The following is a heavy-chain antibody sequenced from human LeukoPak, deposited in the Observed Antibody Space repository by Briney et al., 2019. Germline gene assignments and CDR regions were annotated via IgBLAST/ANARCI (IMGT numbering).Heavy chain of an antibody. J-gene: IGHJ4*02. D-gene: IGHD2-2*01. V-gene: IGHV1-2*02. CDR2: INPNSGGT. CDR1: GYTFTGYY. Sequence: ASVKVSCKASGYTFTGYYMHWVRQAPGQGLEWMGWINPNSGGTNYAQKFQGRVTMTRDTSIGTAYMELSRLRSDDTAVYYCARDPHCSSTSCYLQLDYWGQGTLVTVSS. CDR3: ARDPHCSSTSCYLQLDY.